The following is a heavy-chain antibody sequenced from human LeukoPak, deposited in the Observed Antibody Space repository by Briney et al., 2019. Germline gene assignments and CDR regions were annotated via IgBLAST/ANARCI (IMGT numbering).Heavy chain of an antibody. CDR3: ATDRERDPSVYYLV. D-gene: IGHD3-22*01. Sequence: PGGSLRLSCAASGFTFSSYAMNWVRQGPGKGLEWVSAISNSNGNTYYADSVKGRFTISRDNSKNTLYLQMNSLRAEDTAVYYCATDRERDPSVYYLVGGQGTLITVSS. CDR1: GFTFSSYA. J-gene: IGHJ4*02. V-gene: IGHV3-23*01. CDR2: ISNSNGNT.